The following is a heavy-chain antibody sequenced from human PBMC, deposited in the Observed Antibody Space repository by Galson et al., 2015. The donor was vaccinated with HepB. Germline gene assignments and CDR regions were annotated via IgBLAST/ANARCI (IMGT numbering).Heavy chain of an antibody. D-gene: IGHD5-12*01. CDR3: ARVRTLYSGYDLRATEGDREIIYFDY. CDR2: ISSSGSTI. Sequence: SLRLSCAASGFTFSDYYMSWIRQAPGKGLEWVSYISSSGSTIYYADSVKGRFTISRDNAKNSLYLQMNSLRAEDTAVYYCARVRTLYSGYDLRATEGDREIIYFDYWGQGTLVTVSS. J-gene: IGHJ4*02. CDR1: GFTFSDYY. V-gene: IGHV3-11*01.